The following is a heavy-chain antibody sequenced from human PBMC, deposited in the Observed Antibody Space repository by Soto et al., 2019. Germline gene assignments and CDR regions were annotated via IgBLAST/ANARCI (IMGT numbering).Heavy chain of an antibody. Sequence: GGSLRLSCAASGSTFSSYSMNWVRQAPGKGLEWVSYISSSSSTIYYADSVRGRFTISRDNAKNSLYLQMNSLRDEDTAVYYCARHDSKYYYYGMDVWGQGTTVTVSS. V-gene: IGHV3-48*02. CDR3: ARHDSKYYYYGMDV. CDR1: GSTFSSYS. CDR2: ISSSSSTI. J-gene: IGHJ6*02. D-gene: IGHD4-4*01.